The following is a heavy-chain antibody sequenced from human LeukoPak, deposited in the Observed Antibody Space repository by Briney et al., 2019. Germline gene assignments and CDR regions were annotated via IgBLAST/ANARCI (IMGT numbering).Heavy chain of an antibody. CDR3: ARAKRWLQTDAFDI. CDR2: IYHSGST. V-gene: IGHV4-30-2*01. D-gene: IGHD5-24*01. Sequence: SETLSLTCAVSGGSISSGGYSWSWIRQPPGKGLEWIGYIYHSGSTYYNPSPKSRVTISVDRSKNQFSLKLNSVTAADTAVYYCARAKRWLQTDAFDIWGQGTMVTVSS. J-gene: IGHJ3*02. CDR1: GGSISSGGYS.